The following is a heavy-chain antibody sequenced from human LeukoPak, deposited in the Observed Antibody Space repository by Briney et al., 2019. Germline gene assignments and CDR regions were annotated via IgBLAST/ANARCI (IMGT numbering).Heavy chain of an antibody. CDR2: INSDGSST. CDR3: ARDLPHYDSSGYYGEGAFDI. CDR1: GFTFSSYW. V-gene: IGHV3-74*01. Sequence: GGSLRLFCAASGFTFSSYWMHWVRQAPGKGLVWVSRINSDGSSTSYADSVKGRFTISRDNAKNTLYLQMDSLRAEDTAVYYCARDLPHYDSSGYYGEGAFDIWGQGTMVTVSS. D-gene: IGHD3-22*01. J-gene: IGHJ3*02.